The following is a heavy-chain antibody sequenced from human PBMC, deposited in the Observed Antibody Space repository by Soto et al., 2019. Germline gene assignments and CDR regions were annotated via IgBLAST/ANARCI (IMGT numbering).Heavy chain of an antibody. D-gene: IGHD5-18*01. CDR1: GFTFSSYA. Sequence: QVQLVESGGGVVQPGRSLRLCCVASGFTFSSYAMHWVRQAPGKGLEWVAVISYDGSNKYYADSVKGRFTISRDNSKNTLYLQMNSLRAEDTAVYYCARDPLWGTAMVLWYFDLWGRGTLVTVSS. CDR2: ISYDGSNK. V-gene: IGHV3-30-3*01. CDR3: ARDPLWGTAMVLWYFDL. J-gene: IGHJ2*01.